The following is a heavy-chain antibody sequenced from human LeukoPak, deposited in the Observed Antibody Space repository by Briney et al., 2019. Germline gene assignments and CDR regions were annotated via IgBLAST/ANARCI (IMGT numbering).Heavy chain of an antibody. Sequence: PGGSLRLSCAASGFTFSSYAMSWVRQAPGKGLEWVSAISGSGGSTYYADSVKGRFTISRDNSKHTLYLQMNSLRAEDTAVYYCAKSWVRGVIIWEPGNIPDYWGQGTLVTVSS. CDR3: AKSWVRGVIIWEPGNIPDY. V-gene: IGHV3-23*01. CDR1: GFTFSSYA. J-gene: IGHJ4*02. D-gene: IGHD3-10*01. CDR2: ISGSGGST.